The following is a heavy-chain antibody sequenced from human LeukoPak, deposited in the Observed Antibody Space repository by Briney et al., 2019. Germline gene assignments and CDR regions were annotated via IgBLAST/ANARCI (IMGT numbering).Heavy chain of an antibody. CDR3: TRNTRGYSYGTASNFDY. J-gene: IGHJ4*02. CDR1: GFTFGDYA. D-gene: IGHD5-18*01. CDR2: IRSKAYGGTT. Sequence: GGCLRLSCTASGFTFGDYAMSWFRQAPGKGMEWVGFIRSKAYGGTTEYAASVKGRFTISRDDSKSIAYLQMNSLETEDTAVYYCTRNTRGYSYGTASNFDYWGQGTLVTVSS. V-gene: IGHV3-49*03.